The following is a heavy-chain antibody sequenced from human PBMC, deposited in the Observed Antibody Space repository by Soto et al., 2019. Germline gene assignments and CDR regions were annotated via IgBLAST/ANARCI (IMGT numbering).Heavy chain of an antibody. V-gene: IGHV3-23*01. CDR1: GFTFSSYA. CDR2: ISGSGGST. CDR3: AKGGDYTIFGVVIRHFDY. Sequence: EVQLLESGGGLVQPGGSLRLSCAASGFTFSSYAMSWVRQAPGKGLEWVSAISGSGGSTYYADSVKGRFNISRDNSKKTLYLQMNSLRAEDTAVYYCAKGGDYTIFGVVIRHFDYWGQGTLVTVSS. D-gene: IGHD3-3*01. J-gene: IGHJ4*02.